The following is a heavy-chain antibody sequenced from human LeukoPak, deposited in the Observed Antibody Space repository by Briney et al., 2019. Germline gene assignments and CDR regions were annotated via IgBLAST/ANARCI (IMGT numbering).Heavy chain of an antibody. V-gene: IGHV1-46*01. Sequence: GASVKVSCKASGYTFTRYYMHWVRQAPGQGLEWMGIIHPSSGSTSYAQKFEGRVTLTRGTSTSTVYMELISLRSEDTAVYYCARDSSTSSLADPWGQGTLVTVSS. J-gene: IGHJ5*02. D-gene: IGHD2-2*01. CDR1: GYTFTRYY. CDR3: ARDSSTSSLADP. CDR2: IHPSSGST.